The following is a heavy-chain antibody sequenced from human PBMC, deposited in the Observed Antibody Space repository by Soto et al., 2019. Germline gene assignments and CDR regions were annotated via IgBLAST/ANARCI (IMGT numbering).Heavy chain of an antibody. CDR2: FDPEDGET. D-gene: IGHD3-9*01. CDR1: GYTLTELS. Sequence: ASVKVSCKVSGYTLTELSMHWVRQAPGKGLEWMGGFDPEDGETIYAQKFQGRVTMTEDTSTDTAYMELSSLRSEDTAVYYCATVRSYYDILTGYYKGYFDYWGQGTLVTVSS. J-gene: IGHJ4*02. CDR3: ATVRSYYDILTGYYKGYFDY. V-gene: IGHV1-24*01.